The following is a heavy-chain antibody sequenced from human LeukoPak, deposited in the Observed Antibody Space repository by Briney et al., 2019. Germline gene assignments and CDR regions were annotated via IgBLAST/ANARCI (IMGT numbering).Heavy chain of an antibody. Sequence: SETLSLTCTVSGDSISSGDYYWTWIQQPAGKGLEWIGRGYTSGSTNYNPSNYNPSLKSRVTISVDTSKNQVSLNLASVTAADTAVYYCARGSGFCSKSVCPIGWFELWGQGILVTVSS. D-gene: IGHD2-8*01. CDR3: ARGSGFCSKSVCPIGWFEL. J-gene: IGHJ5*01. V-gene: IGHV4-61*02. CDR1: GDSISSGDYY. CDR2: GYTSGS.